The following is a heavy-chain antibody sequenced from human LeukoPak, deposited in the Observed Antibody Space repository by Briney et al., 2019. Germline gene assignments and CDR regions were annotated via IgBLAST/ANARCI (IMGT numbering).Heavy chain of an antibody. CDR2: IYCSGST. Sequence: SETLSLTCAVYGGSFSGYYWSWIRQPPGKGLEWIGYIYCSGSTNYNPSLKSRVTISVDTSKNQFSLKLSSVTAADTAVYYCARAWSSSFNWFDPWGQGTLVTVSS. D-gene: IGHD6-13*01. CDR3: ARAWSSSFNWFDP. V-gene: IGHV4-59*01. J-gene: IGHJ5*02. CDR1: GGSFSGYY.